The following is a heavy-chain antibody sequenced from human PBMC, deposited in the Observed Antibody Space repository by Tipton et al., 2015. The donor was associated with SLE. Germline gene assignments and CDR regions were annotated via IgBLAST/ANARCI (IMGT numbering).Heavy chain of an antibody. Sequence: SLRLSCAASGFTFSSYAMHWVRQAPGKGLEWVAVISYDGSNKYYADSVKGRFTISRDNSKNTLYLQMNSLRAEDTAVYYCARSLISNERYDSYFQHWGQGTLVTVAS. CDR3: ARSLISNERYDSYFQH. CDR1: GFTFSSYA. V-gene: IGHV3-30*04. D-gene: IGHD3-3*01. J-gene: IGHJ1*01. CDR2: ISYDGSNK.